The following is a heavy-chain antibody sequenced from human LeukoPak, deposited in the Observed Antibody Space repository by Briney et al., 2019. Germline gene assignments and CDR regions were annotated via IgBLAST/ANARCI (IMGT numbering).Heavy chain of an antibody. Sequence: SETLSLTCAVYGGSFSGYYWGWIRQPPGKGLEWIGSIYYSGSTYYNPSLKSRVTISVDTSRNQFSLKLSSVTAADTAVYYCARHSSSSSAYNWFDPWGQGTLVTVSS. CDR1: GGSFSGYY. CDR3: ARHSSSSSAYNWFDP. J-gene: IGHJ5*02. V-gene: IGHV4-39*01. D-gene: IGHD6-6*01. CDR2: IYYSGST.